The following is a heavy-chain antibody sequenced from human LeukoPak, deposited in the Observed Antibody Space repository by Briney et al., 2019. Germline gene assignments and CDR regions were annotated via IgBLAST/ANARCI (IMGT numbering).Heavy chain of an antibody. CDR1: GYTFTGYY. CDR2: INPNSGGT. D-gene: IGHD3-22*01. V-gene: IGHV1-2*02. J-gene: IGHJ3*02. CDR3: ARIDYYDSSGYYNDAFDI. Sequence: ASVKVSCKASGYTFTGYYMHWVRQAPGQGLEWMGWINPNSGGTNYAQKFQGRVTMTRDTSISTAYMELSRLRSDDTAVYYCARIDYYDSSGYYNDAFDIWGQGTMVTVSS.